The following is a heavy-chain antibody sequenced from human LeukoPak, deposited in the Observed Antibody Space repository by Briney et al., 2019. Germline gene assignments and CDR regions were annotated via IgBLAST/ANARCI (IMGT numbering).Heavy chain of an antibody. CDR2: ISDDGSIT. D-gene: IGHD5/OR15-5a*01. Sequence: GGSLRLSCAASGFTFSRDWMHWVRQAPGNGLVWVSRISDDGSITTYADSVQGRFTISRDNAKSTVFLQMNSLRVEDTAVYFCVRRYYEYNVYDRHLDFWGQGILVTVSS. CDR1: GFTFSRDW. V-gene: IGHV3-74*03. J-gene: IGHJ4*02. CDR3: VRRYYEYNVYDRHLDF.